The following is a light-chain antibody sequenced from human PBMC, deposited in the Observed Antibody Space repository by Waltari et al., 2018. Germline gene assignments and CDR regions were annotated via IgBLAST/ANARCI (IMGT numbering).Light chain of an antibody. CDR2: DAS. CDR3: QHRRG. CDR1: QSVSRY. J-gene: IGKJ2*01. V-gene: IGKV3-11*01. Sequence: EIVLTQSPATLSLSPGERSTRSCRASQSVSRYLAWYQQKPGQAPRLLIYDASNRATGIPARFSGSGSGTDFTLTISSLEPEDFAVYYCQHRRGFGQGTQLDVK.